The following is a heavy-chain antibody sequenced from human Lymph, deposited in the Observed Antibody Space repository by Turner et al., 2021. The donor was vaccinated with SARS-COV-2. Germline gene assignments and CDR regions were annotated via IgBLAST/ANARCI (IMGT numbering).Heavy chain of an antibody. CDR3: ARGGLYYYDSSAYYGDAFDF. D-gene: IGHD3-22*01. Sequence: QVQRVQSGAEVEEPGASVKVSCKASGYTFPGYYLHWVRQAPGEGLEWMGWINPDSGGTNYAQNFQDRVTMTRDTSISTAYMELSRLRSDDTAVYYCARGGLYYYDSSAYYGDAFDFWGQGTMVTVSS. V-gene: IGHV1-2*02. CDR1: GYTFPGYY. J-gene: IGHJ3*01. CDR2: INPDSGGT.